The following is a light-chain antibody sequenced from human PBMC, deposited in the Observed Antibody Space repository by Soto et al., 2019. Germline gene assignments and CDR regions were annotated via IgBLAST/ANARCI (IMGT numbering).Light chain of an antibody. V-gene: IGKV1-27*01. Sequence: DIQMTQSPSSLSAAVGDRVTITCRARADISSYLAWFQQKPGKVPKLLIYAASTLQSVVPSRFSGSGSGTDFTLTISSLQPEYVANYYCQKYNSATLTFGRGTKVEIK. CDR2: AAS. J-gene: IGKJ4*01. CDR1: ADISSY. CDR3: QKYNSATLT.